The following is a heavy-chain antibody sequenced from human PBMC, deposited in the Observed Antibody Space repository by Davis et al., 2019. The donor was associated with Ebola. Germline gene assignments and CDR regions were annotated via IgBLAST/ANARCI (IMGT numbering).Heavy chain of an antibody. D-gene: IGHD1-26*01. J-gene: IGHJ3*02. Sequence: GGSLRLSCSASGFTFSSYAMHWVRQAPGRGLESVSRISTNGESPYYAESVRGRFTISRDNSKNTLYLQMNGLRVEDTAIYYCAKDTSNIWFDIWGQGTNVTVSS. CDR1: GFTFSSYA. V-gene: IGHV3-64D*08. CDR3: AKDTSNIWFDI. CDR2: ISTNGESP.